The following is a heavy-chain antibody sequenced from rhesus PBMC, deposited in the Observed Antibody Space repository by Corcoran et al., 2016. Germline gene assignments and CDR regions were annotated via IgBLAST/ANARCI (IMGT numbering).Heavy chain of an antibody. V-gene: IGHV4-73*01. CDR3: ARGRLDY. CDR2: IDGTCAST. J-gene: IGHJ4*01. Sequence: QVKLQQWGEGLVNPSETLSLICAVYGCSTSGYYCRWIRQPPGKGLEWIGNIDGTCASTNYNPSLKNRVSISKDTSKNQFSLKLTSVTAGDTAVYYCARGRLDYWGQGDLVTVSS. CDR1: GCSTSGYY.